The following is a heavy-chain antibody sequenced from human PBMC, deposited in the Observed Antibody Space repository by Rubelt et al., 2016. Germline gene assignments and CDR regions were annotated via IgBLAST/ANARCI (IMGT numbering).Heavy chain of an antibody. Sequence: QVQLVQSGAEVKKPGASVKVSCKASGYTFTGYYMHWVRQAPGQGLEWVGRIHPNSGGTNYAREFQGRGPMTRDPSITTAYMELSRLRSDDTAVVYCATESSSGWSLDDWGQGTQVTVPS. CDR3: ATESSSGWSLDD. CDR2: IHPNSGGT. J-gene: IGHJ4*02. D-gene: IGHD6-19*01. CDR1: GYTFTGYY. V-gene: IGHV1-2*06.